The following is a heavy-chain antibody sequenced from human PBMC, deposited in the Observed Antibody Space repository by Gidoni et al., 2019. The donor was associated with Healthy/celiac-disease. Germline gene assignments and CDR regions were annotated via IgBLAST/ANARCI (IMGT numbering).Heavy chain of an antibody. D-gene: IGHD1-26*01. CDR2: INPSCGST. Sequence: QVQLVQSGAEVKKPGASVKVSCKASGYTFTSYYMHWVRQAPGQGLEWMGIINPSCGSTSYAQKFQGRVTMTRDTSTSTVYMELSSLRSEDTAVYYCTRVGFEDAFDIWGQGTMVTVSS. CDR1: GYTFTSYY. CDR3: TRVGFEDAFDI. V-gene: IGHV1-46*03. J-gene: IGHJ3*02.